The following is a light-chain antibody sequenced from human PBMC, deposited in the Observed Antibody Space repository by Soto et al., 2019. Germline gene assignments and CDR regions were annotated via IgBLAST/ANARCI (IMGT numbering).Light chain of an antibody. CDR3: QQSFRTLT. V-gene: IGKV1-5*01. Sequence: RVSHSLSALSATVNETITVTFRASQSVSGWLAWYQQKPGEAPKLLIYDASALPRGVPSRFSGSGSVTEFTLTISSLQREDFATYYCQQSFRTLTFGQGGRLEVK. J-gene: IGKJ5*01. CDR2: DAS. CDR1: QSVSGW.